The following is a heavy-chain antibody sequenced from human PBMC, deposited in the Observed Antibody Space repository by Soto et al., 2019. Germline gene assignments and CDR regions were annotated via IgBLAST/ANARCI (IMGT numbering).Heavy chain of an antibody. CDR2: ISGSGGST. J-gene: IGHJ4*02. V-gene: IGHV3-23*01. CDR3: AKGGYYDSSGSDY. D-gene: IGHD3-22*01. Sequence: PGGSLRLSCAASGFTVSSNYMSWVRQAPGKGLEWVSAISGSGGSTYYADSVKGRFTISRDNSKNTLYLQMNSLRAEDTAVYYCAKGGYYDSSGSDYWGQGTLVTVSS. CDR1: GFTVSSNY.